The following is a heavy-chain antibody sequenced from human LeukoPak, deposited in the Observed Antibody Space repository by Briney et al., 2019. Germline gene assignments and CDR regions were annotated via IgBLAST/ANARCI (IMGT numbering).Heavy chain of an antibody. CDR2: IYHSGST. CDR1: GGSISSSNW. D-gene: IGHD4-17*01. V-gene: IGHV4-4*02. CDR3: ARDGDDYGDTNWFDP. J-gene: IGHJ5*02. Sequence: SGTLSLTCAVSGGSISSSNWWSWVRQPPGKGLEWIREIYHSGSTNYNPSLKSRVTISVDKSKNQFSLKLSSVTAADTAVYYCARDGDDYGDTNWFDPWGQGTLVTVSS.